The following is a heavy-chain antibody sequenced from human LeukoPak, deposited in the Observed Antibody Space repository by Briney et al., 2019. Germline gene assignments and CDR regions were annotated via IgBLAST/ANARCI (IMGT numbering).Heavy chain of an antibody. CDR3: ARVSCSSTSCPRRDALDV. Sequence: SETLSLTCTVSGGSISYYYWSWIRQPPGKGLEWIGYIYYSGGTNYNPSLKSRVTIPVDTSKNQFSLNLTSVTTADTAVYYCARVSCSSTSCPRRDALDVWGQGTMVTVSS. CDR1: GGSISYYY. CDR2: IYYSGGT. D-gene: IGHD2-2*01. V-gene: IGHV4-59*01. J-gene: IGHJ3*01.